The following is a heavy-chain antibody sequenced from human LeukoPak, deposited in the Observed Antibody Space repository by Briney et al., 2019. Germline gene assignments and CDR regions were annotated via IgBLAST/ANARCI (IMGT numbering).Heavy chain of an antibody. CDR3: AREYCSSXXXTIDY. D-gene: IGHD2-2*01. CDR1: GFTLSDYY. CDR2: ISSSGSTI. J-gene: IGHJ4*02. V-gene: IGHV3-11*01. Sequence: PGGSLRLSCAASGFTLSDYYMSWIRQAPGKGLEWVSYISSSGSTIYYADSVKGRFTISRDNAKNSLYLQMNGLRAEDTAVYYCAREYCSSXXXTIDYWGQGTLVTVSS.